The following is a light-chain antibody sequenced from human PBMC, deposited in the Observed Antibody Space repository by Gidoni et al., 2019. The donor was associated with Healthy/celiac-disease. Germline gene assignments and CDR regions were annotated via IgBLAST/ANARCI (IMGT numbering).Light chain of an antibody. CDR1: QCISSY. CDR2: AAS. CDR3: QQSYSTPLT. J-gene: IGKJ4*01. V-gene: IGKV1-39*01. Sequence: IQMTQSLSSRSASVGDRVTIPCRASQCISSYLNWYQQKPGNAPKLLIYAASSLQSGVPSRFGGSESGTDFTLTISSLQPEDFATYYCQQSYSTPLTFGGGTKVEIK.